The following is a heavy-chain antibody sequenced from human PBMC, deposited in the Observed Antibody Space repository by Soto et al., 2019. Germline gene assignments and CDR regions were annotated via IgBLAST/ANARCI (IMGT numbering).Heavy chain of an antibody. Sequence: LSLTCAVYGGSFSGYYWSWIRQPPGKGLEWVGFIRSKTYGGTSEYAASVKGRFIISRDDSKNIAYLQMNSLKIEDTAVYYCTRGAAKYFQHGGQGTGATVPS. J-gene: IGHJ1*01. CDR3: TRGAAKYFQH. CDR2: IRSKTYGGTS. D-gene: IGHD6-13*01. CDR1: GGSFSGYY. V-gene: IGHV3-49*03.